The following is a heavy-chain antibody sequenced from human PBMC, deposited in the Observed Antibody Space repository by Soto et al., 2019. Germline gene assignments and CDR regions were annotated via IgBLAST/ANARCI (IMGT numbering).Heavy chain of an antibody. D-gene: IGHD3-9*01. CDR2: IKSKTDGGTT. CDR3: TTGRPTNYDILTGYPEDYYYYYGMDV. V-gene: IGHV3-15*01. Sequence: EVQLVESGGGLVKPGGSLRLSCAASGFTFSNAWMSWVRQAPGKGLEWVGRIKSKTDGGTTDYAAPVKGRFTISRDDSKNTLYLQMNSLKTEDTAVYYCTTGRPTNYDILTGYPEDYYYYYGMDVW. J-gene: IGHJ6*01. CDR1: GFTFSNAW.